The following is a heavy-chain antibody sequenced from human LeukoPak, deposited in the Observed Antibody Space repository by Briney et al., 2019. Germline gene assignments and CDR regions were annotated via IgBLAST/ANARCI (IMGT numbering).Heavy chain of an antibody. J-gene: IGHJ4*02. D-gene: IGHD5-18*01. V-gene: IGHV4-39*01. CDR3: ARGLWTIDY. CDR2: IYYSGST. CDR1: GGSISSSSYY. Sequence: PSETLSLTCTVSGGSISSSSYYWGWFRQPPGKGPEYIGSIYYSGSTYYNPSLQSRVTISVDTSKNQFSLRLSSVTAADTAVYYCARGLWTIDYWGQGTLVTVSS.